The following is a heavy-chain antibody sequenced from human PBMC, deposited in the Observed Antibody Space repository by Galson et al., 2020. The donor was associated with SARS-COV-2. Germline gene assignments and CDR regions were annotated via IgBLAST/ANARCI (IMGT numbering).Heavy chain of an antibody. CDR1: GFTFSSYS. V-gene: IGHV3-21*01. J-gene: IGHJ1*01. Sequence: GESLKISCAASGFTFSSYSMNWVRQAPGKGLEWVSSISSSSSYIYYADSVKGRFTISRDNAKNSLYLQMNSLRAEDTAVYYCARDRDSGSYAEYFQHWGQGTLVTVSS. CDR3: ARDRDSGSYAEYFQH. CDR2: ISSSSSYI. D-gene: IGHD1-26*01.